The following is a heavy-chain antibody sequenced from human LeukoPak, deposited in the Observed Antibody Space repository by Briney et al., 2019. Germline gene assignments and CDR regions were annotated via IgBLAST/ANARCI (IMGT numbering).Heavy chain of an antibody. V-gene: IGHV1-8*01. CDR1: GYTFTSFD. J-gene: IGHJ4*02. Sequence: ASVKVSCKASGYTFTSFDINWVRQATGQGPEWMGWMNPGSGNTGYAERFRGRVTMTRDTSISTAYLELSSLTSEDTAVYYCASHTYYLSSGSFGHWGQGTLVTVSS. CDR3: ASHTYYLSSGSFGH. CDR2: MNPGSGNT. D-gene: IGHD3-10*01.